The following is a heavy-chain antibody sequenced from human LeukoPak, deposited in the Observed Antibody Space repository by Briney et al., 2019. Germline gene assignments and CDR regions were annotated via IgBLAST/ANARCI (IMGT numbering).Heavy chain of an antibody. CDR2: IYYSEST. D-gene: IGHD3-10*01. CDR3: ARALNWVRGVRGHWFDP. Sequence: PSETLSLTCTVSGGSISSGGYYWSWIRQHPGKGLEWIGYIYYSESTYYNPPLKSRVTISVDTSKNQFSLKLSSVTAADTAVYYCARALNWVRGVRGHWFDPWGQGTLVTVSS. V-gene: IGHV4-31*03. CDR1: GGSISSGGYY. J-gene: IGHJ5*02.